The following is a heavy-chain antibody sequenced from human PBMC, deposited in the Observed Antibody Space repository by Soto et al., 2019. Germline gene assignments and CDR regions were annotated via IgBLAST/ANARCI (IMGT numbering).Heavy chain of an antibody. J-gene: IGHJ6*03. CDR1: GVSFSGYY. CDR2: TNHSGST. D-gene: IGHD2-2*01. CDR3: ARGACSSTSCHRDYYYYMDV. V-gene: IGHV4-34*01. Sequence: SETLSLTCAVYGVSFSGYYWSWIRQPPGKGLEWIGETNHSGSTNYNPSLKSRVTISVDTSKNQFSLKLSSVTAADTAVYYCARGACSSTSCHRDYYYYMDVWGKGTTVTVSS.